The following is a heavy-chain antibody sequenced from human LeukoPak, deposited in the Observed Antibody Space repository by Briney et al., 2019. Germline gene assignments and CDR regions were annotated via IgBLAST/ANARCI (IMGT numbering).Heavy chain of an antibody. CDR1: GYSFTTYA. CDR2: ISAYNGNT. J-gene: IGHJ5*02. CDR3: ARDRGVGATNWFDP. Sequence: ASVKVSCKASGYSFTTYALHWVRQAPGQGLEWMGWISAYNGNTNYAQKLQGRVTMTTDTSTSTAYMELRSLRSDDTAVYYCARDRGVGATNWFDPWGQGTLVTVSS. V-gene: IGHV1-18*01. D-gene: IGHD1-26*01.